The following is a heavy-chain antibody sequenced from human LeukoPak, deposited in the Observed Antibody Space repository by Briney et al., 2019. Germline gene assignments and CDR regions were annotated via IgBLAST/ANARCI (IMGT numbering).Heavy chain of an antibody. J-gene: IGHJ1*01. V-gene: IGHV5-51*01. CDR2: IYPGDSDT. Sequence: GESLKISCKGSGYSFTSYRIGWVRQMPGKGLEWMGIIYPGDSDTRYSPSFQGQVTISADKSISTAYLQWSSLKASDTAMYYCARPHQGADSSSWDGNFQHWGQGTLVTVSS. D-gene: IGHD6-13*01. CDR1: GYSFTSYR. CDR3: ARPHQGADSSSWDGNFQH.